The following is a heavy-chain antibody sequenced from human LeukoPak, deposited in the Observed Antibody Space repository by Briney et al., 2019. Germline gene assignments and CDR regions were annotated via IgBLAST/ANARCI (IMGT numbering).Heavy chain of an antibody. V-gene: IGHV3-23*01. CDR2: ISGSGGST. J-gene: IGHJ4*02. D-gene: IGHD6-13*01. CDR3: VRDEIAATGSMGY. Sequence: GGSLRLSCAASGFTFSSYAMSWVRQAPGKGLEWVSAISGSGGSTYYADSVKGRFTISRDKAKNSLYLQMNSLRAEDTAVYYCVRDEIAATGSMGYWGQGTLVTVSS. CDR1: GFTFSSYA.